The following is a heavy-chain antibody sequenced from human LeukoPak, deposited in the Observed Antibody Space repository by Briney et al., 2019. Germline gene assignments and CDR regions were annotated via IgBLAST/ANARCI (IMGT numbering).Heavy chain of an antibody. D-gene: IGHD2-2*01. CDR1: GSSVSSGSYY. Sequence: SETLSLTCTVSGSSVSSGSYYWSCIRQPPGKGLEWIGYIYYSGSTNYNPSLKSRVTISVDTSKNQFSLKLSSVTAADTAVYYCARIVCSSTSCYFDYWGQGTLVTVSS. V-gene: IGHV4-61*01. J-gene: IGHJ4*02. CDR2: IYYSGST. CDR3: ARIVCSSTSCYFDY.